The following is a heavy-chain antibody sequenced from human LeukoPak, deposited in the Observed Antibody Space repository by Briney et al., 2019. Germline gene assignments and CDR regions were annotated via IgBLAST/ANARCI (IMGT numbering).Heavy chain of an antibody. D-gene: IGHD5-18*01. CDR1: GFTFDDYA. V-gene: IGHV3-9*01. Sequence: PGRSLRLSCAASGFTFDDYAMHWVRQAPGKGLEWVSGISWNSGSIGYADSVKGRFTISRDNAKNSLYLQMNSLRAEDTALYYCAKVYSYGLAAYFDYWAREPWSPSPQ. CDR3: AKVYSYGLAAYFDY. CDR2: ISWNSGSI. J-gene: IGHJ4*02.